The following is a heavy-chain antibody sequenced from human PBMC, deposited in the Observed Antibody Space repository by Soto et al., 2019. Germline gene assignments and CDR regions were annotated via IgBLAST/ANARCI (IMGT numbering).Heavy chain of an antibody. CDR3: ARXYPDNFWSGRNWFDP. CDR2: ISGSADDT. Sequence: GGSMKLSCAASGVTFTNYVMSWVRQAPGKGLEWVSTISGSADDTYYADSVKGRFTISRDNSKNTLYLQMNSLRAEDTAVYYCARXYPDNFWSGRNWFDPWGQGTLVTVSS. J-gene: IGHJ5*02. CDR1: GVTFTNYV. D-gene: IGHD3-3*01. V-gene: IGHV3-23*01.